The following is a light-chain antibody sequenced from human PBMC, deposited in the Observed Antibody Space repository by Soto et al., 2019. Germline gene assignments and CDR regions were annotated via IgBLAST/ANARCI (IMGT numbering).Light chain of an antibody. CDR3: QQDFKLPFT. V-gene: IGKV3D-7*01. CDR1: QTIENNY. J-gene: IGKJ5*01. Sequence: IVVTQSPGTLSLSPGERATLSCRASQTIENNYLSWFQQKPGQAPRLLISGTSTRATGTPARFSGTGSGTDFTLTISSLQSEDFAVYFCQQDFKLPFTFGQGTRLEI. CDR2: GTS.